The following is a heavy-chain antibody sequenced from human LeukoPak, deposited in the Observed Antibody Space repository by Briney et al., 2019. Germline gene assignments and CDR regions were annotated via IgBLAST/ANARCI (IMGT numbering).Heavy chain of an antibody. Sequence: GGSLRLSCAASGFTFSSYAMSWVRQAPGKGLEWVSAISGNGGSTYYADSVKGRFTISRDNSKNTLYLQMNSLRAEDTAVYYCAKSMVRGVIRDNYFDYWGQGTLVTVSS. CDR3: AKSMVRGVIRDNYFDY. CDR1: GFTFSSYA. D-gene: IGHD3-10*01. J-gene: IGHJ4*02. CDR2: ISGNGGST. V-gene: IGHV3-23*01.